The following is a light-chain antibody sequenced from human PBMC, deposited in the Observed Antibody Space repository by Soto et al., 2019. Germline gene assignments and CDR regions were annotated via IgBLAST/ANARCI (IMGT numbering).Light chain of an antibody. Sequence: TVLTQSPGTLSVSPGERASLSCKASQSVSINLAWYQQKPGQAPRLLIYGASTRATGIPARFSGSGSGTEFTLSINSLQSEDFAVYYCQEYDNWPPEGTFGQGTKAEV. CDR1: QSVSIN. CDR2: GAS. CDR3: QEYDNWPPEGT. J-gene: IGKJ1*01. V-gene: IGKV3-15*01.